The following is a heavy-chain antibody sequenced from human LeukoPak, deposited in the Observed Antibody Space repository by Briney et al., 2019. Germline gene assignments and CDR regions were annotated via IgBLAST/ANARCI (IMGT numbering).Heavy chain of an antibody. CDR3: ARWGNRALDY. Sequence: PGGSLRLSCIGSGFIFGGNAIHWVRQAPGRGLEWVAVIWLDGSKRYYADSVQGRFTISRDNTKSTASLQMNSLRVEDTAVYYCARWGNRALDYWGQGTLVTVSS. CDR1: GFIFGGNA. CDR2: IWLDGSKR. V-gene: IGHV3-33*01. J-gene: IGHJ4*02. D-gene: IGHD7-27*01.